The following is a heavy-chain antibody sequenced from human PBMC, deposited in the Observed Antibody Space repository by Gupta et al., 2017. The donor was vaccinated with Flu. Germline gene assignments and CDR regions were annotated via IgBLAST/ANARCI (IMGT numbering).Heavy chain of an antibody. J-gene: IGHJ4*02. V-gene: IGHV3-23*01. CDR3: ASKPTYYDILTGYYLPYYFDY. CDR2: ISAIGVTT. D-gene: IGHD3-9*01. Sequence: DWVSAISAIGVTTYSADSVKGRFTISRDNSKNTLYLQMNSLRAEDTAVYYCASKPTYYDILTGYYLPYYFDYWGQGTLVTVSA.